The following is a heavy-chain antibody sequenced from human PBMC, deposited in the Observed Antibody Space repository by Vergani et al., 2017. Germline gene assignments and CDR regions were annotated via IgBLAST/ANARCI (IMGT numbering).Heavy chain of an antibody. CDR1: GGSISSSSYY. CDR3: ARGRRALGY. Sequence: QVQLQESGPGLVKPSETLSLTCTVSGGSISSSSYYWGWIRQPPGKGLEWIGSIYHSGSTYYNPSLKSRVTISVDTSKNQFSLKLSSVTAADTAVYYCARGRRALGYWGQGTLVTVSS. D-gene: IGHD3-3*02. CDR2: IYHSGST. J-gene: IGHJ4*02. V-gene: IGHV4-39*07.